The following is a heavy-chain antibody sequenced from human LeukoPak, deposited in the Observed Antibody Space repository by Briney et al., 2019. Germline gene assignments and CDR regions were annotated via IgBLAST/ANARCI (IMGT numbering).Heavy chain of an antibody. V-gene: IGHV5-51*01. CDR1: GYSFTSYW. CDR2: IYPGDSDT. Sequence: GESLKTSCKGSGYSFTSYWIGWVRQLPGKGLEWMGIIYPGDSDTRYSPAFQGPINISTDKSISTAYLQWSSLKASDTAMYYCARVVAGLFDYWGQGTLVTVSS. J-gene: IGHJ4*02. CDR3: ARVVAGLFDY. D-gene: IGHD6-19*01.